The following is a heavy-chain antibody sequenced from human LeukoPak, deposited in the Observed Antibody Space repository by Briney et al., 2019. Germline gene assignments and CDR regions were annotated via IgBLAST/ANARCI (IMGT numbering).Heavy chain of an antibody. V-gene: IGHV1-8*03. CDR2: MNPNSGNT. CDR1: VYTFTSYD. CDR3: ARVYYDSSGYYLGY. D-gene: IGHD3-22*01. Sequence: GASVKVSCKPSVYTFTSYDINWVRQATGQGLEWVGWMNPNSGNTGYAQKFQGRVTITRNTSISTAYMELSSLRSEDTAVYYCARVYYDSSGYYLGYWGQGTLVTVSS. J-gene: IGHJ4*02.